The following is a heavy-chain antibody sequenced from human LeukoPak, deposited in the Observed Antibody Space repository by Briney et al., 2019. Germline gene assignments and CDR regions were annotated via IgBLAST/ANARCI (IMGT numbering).Heavy chain of an antibody. Sequence: GGSLRLSCAVSGSTFSDYEMNWVRQAPGKGLEWLAYIGRTDSVIHYADSVKGRFTISRDNAENSLYLQMKSLRAEDAAVYYCARDGTPHYTTGWVSFDYWGQGTLVAVSS. CDR3: ARDGTPHYTTGWVSFDY. J-gene: IGHJ4*02. CDR1: GSTFSDYE. D-gene: IGHD6-25*01. CDR2: IGRTDSVI. V-gene: IGHV3-48*03.